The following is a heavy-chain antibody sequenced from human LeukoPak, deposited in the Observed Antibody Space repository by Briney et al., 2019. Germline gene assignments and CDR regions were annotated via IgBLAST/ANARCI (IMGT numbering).Heavy chain of an antibody. CDR1: GFTFSSYA. CDR3: AKVGSSSWYSFDY. CDR2: ISGSGGST. J-gene: IGHJ4*02. Sequence: PGGSLRLSCAVSGFTFSSYAMIWVRQAPGKGLEWVSAISGSGGSTYYADSVKGRFTISRDNSKNTLYLQMNSLRAEDTAVYYCAKVGSSSWYSFDYWGQGTLVTVSS. D-gene: IGHD6-13*01. V-gene: IGHV3-23*01.